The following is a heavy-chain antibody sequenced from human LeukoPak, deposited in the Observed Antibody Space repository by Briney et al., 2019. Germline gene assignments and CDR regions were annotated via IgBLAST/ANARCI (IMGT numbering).Heavy chain of an antibody. V-gene: IGHV4-31*03. CDR3: ARDWLGPFSYYYGMDV. D-gene: IGHD6-19*01. CDR2: IYYSGST. J-gene: IGHJ6*02. CDR1: GGSISSGGYY. Sequence: SQTLSLTCTVSGGSISSGGYYWSWIRQHPGKGLEWIGYIYYSGSTYYNPSLRSRVTISVDTSKNQFSLKLSSVTAADTAVYYCARDWLGPFSYYYGMDVWGQGTTVTVSS.